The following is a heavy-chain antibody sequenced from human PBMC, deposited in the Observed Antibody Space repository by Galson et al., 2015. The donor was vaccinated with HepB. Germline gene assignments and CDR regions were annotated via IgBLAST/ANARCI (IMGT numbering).Heavy chain of an antibody. D-gene: IGHD6-13*01. Sequence: QSGAEVKEPGESLEISCKTSGYRFTCYWIGWVRQMPGKGLEWMGSIYPGDFDTKYSPSFQGQVTISADTIITTAYLQWSSLRASDSAIYYCARRGSSSSDYYYSMDVWGQGTTVTVSS. CDR1: GYRFTCYW. CDR3: ARRGSSSSDYYYSMDV. CDR2: IYPGDFDT. V-gene: IGHV5-51*03. J-gene: IGHJ6*02.